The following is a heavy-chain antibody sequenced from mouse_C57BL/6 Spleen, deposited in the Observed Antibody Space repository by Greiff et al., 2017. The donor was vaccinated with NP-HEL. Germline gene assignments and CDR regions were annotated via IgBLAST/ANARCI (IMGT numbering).Heavy chain of an antibody. CDR3: TTGGNYVAWFAY. CDR1: GFNIKDYY. V-gene: IGHV14-1*01. Sequence: VQLQQSGAELVRPGASVKLSCTASGFNIKDYYMHWVKQRPEQGLEWIGRIDPEDGDTESAPKFQGKATMTADTSSNTAYLQLSSLTSEDTAVYYCTTGGNYVAWFAYWGQGTLVTVSA. CDR2: IDPEDGDT. J-gene: IGHJ3*01. D-gene: IGHD2-1*01.